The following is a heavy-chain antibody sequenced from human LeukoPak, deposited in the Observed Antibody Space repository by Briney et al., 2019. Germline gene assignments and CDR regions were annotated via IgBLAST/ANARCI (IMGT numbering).Heavy chain of an antibody. Sequence: ASVKVSCKASGYTFTSYDINWVRQATGQGLEWMGWMNPNSGNTGYAQKFQGRVTITRDTSISTAYMELSSLRSEDTAVYYCARQVEMWLLYHYYYYMDVWGKGTTVTVSS. CDR1: GYTFTSYD. J-gene: IGHJ6*03. CDR3: ARQVEMWLLYHYYYYMDV. V-gene: IGHV1-8*03. CDR2: MNPNSGNT. D-gene: IGHD3-22*01.